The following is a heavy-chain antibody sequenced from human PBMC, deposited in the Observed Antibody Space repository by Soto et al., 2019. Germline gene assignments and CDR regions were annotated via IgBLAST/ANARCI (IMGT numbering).Heavy chain of an antibody. J-gene: IGHJ2*01. V-gene: IGHV4-39*01. Sequence: LVLMSVACPVAQGSISRWSQYCERVRQPPGKGLDWIATFYSSENTHYKPPLKSRVTISVDTSKNQFSLILTSVTAADTAVYYCARLGGYFKAEDGIRDVLSVSAFLLNRSSDL. CDR3: ARLGGYFKAEDGIRDVLSVSAFLLNRSSDL. CDR2: FYSSENT. CDR1: QGSISRWSQY. D-gene: IGHD3-9*01.